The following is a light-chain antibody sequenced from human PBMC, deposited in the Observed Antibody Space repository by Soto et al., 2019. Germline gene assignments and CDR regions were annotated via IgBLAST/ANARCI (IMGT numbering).Light chain of an antibody. Sequence: EILLTQSPATLPVSPGERATLSCRASQSVSSYLAWYQQKPGQAPRLLIYDASNRAAGIPDRFSGSGSGTDFTLTITRLEPEDSAVYFCQQYTGPPTTFGQGTRLEIK. CDR1: QSVSSY. J-gene: IGKJ5*01. CDR2: DAS. CDR3: QQYTGPPTT. V-gene: IGKV3-11*01.